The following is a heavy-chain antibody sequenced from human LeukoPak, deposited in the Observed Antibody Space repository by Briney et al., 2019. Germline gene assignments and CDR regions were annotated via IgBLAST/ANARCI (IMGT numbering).Heavy chain of an antibody. CDR1: GFTFSSYS. Sequence: GGSLRLSCAASGFTFSSYSMNWVRQAPGKGLEWVSSISSSSSHIYYADSVKGRFTISRDNAKNSLYLQMNSLRAEDTAVYYCAWIIAAACPYYYYYMDVWGKGTTVTVSS. V-gene: IGHV3-21*01. J-gene: IGHJ6*03. D-gene: IGHD6-13*01. CDR3: AWIIAAACPYYYYYMDV. CDR2: ISSSSSHI.